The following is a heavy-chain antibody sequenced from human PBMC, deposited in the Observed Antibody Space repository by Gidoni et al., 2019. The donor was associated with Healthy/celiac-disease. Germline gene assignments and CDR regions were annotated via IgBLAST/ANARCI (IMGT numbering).Heavy chain of an antibody. Sequence: EVQLVESGGGLVQPGGSLRLSCAASGFTFSSYEMNWVRQAPGKGLEWVSYISSSGSTIYYADSVKGRFTISRDNAKNSLYLQMNSLRAEDTAVYYCARDPQRSRSSGWDFDYWGQGTLVTVSS. CDR1: GFTFSSYE. J-gene: IGHJ4*02. V-gene: IGHV3-48*03. D-gene: IGHD6-19*01. CDR3: ARDPQRSRSSGWDFDY. CDR2: ISSSGSTI.